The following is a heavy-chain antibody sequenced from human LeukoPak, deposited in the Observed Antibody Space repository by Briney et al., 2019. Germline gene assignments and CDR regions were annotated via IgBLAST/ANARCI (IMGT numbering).Heavy chain of an antibody. CDR1: GVTISSYY. CDR3: ARSNSLAARPSPPRY. D-gene: IGHD6-6*01. Sequence: SETLSLTCTVSGVTISSYYWSWIRQPPGKGLEWIGYIYYSGSTNYNPSFKSRVTISVDTSKNQFSLKLSSVTAADTAVYYCARSNSLAARPSPPRYWGQGTLVTVSS. V-gene: IGHV4-59*01. J-gene: IGHJ4*02. CDR2: IYYSGST.